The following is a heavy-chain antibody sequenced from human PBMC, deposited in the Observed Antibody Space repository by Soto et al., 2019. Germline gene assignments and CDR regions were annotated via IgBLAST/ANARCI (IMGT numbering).Heavy chain of an antibody. V-gene: IGHV4-34*01. CDR3: ARGADYYYYGMDV. Sequence: SETLSLTCAVYGGSFSGYYWSWIRQPPGKGLEWIGEINHSGSTNYNPSLKSRVTISVDTSKNQFSLKLSSVTAADTAVYYCARGADYYYYGMDVWGQGTTVTVSS. CDR2: INHSGST. J-gene: IGHJ6*02. CDR1: GGSFSGYY.